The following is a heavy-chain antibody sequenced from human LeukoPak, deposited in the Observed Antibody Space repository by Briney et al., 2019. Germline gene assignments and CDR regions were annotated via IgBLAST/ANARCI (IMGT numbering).Heavy chain of an antibody. V-gene: IGHV3-21*04. D-gene: IGHD3-3*01. Sequence: GGSLRLSCAASGFTFSSYSMNWVRQAPGKGLEWVSSISSSSSYIYYADSVKGRFTISRDNAKNSLYLQMNSLRAEDTAVYYCAKVFHYDDFWSGYYLFDYWGQGTLVTVSS. CDR3: AKVFHYDDFWSGYYLFDY. J-gene: IGHJ4*02. CDR2: ISSSSSYI. CDR1: GFTFSSYS.